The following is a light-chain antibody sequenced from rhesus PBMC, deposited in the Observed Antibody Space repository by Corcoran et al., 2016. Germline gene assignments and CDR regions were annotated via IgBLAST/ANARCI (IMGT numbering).Light chain of an antibody. Sequence: EIVMTQSPATLSLSPGERATLSCRASQSVSSSLAWYQQQPGQAPRLLIYGASTRATGIPDRFRGSGSGTDFTLTISSLEPEDVAVYYCLRHSNWWTFGQGTKVEIK. CDR2: GAS. J-gene: IGKJ1*01. CDR1: QSVSSS. V-gene: IGKV3-24*01. CDR3: LRHSNWWT.